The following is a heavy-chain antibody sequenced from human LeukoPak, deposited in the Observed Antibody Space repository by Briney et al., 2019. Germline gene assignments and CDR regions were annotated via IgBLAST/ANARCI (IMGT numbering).Heavy chain of an antibody. D-gene: IGHD3-22*01. Sequence: SETLSLTCTVSGYSISNGYYWGWVRQPPGKGLEWIGSIYHSGSTYYNPSLKSRVTISVDTSKNQFSLKLSSVTAADTAVYYCARVNPYYYDSSGGWGQGTLVTVSS. CDR3: ARVNPYYYDSSGG. V-gene: IGHV4-38-2*02. J-gene: IGHJ4*02. CDR2: IYHSGST. CDR1: GYSISNGYY.